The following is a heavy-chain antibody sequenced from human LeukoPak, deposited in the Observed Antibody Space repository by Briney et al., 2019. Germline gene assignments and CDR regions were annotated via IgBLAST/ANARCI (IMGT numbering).Heavy chain of an antibody. V-gene: IGHV3-23*01. CDR1: GLTFSSYA. J-gene: IGHJ4*02. CDR2: ISGSGGST. Sequence: HSGGSLRLSCAASGLTFSSYAMSWVRQAPGKGLEWVSAISGSGGSTYYADSVKGRFTISRDNSKKTLYLQMNSLRAEDTAVYYCAKTVVPAAIEYYFDYWGQGTLVTVSS. CDR3: AKTVVPAAIEYYFDY. D-gene: IGHD2-2*01.